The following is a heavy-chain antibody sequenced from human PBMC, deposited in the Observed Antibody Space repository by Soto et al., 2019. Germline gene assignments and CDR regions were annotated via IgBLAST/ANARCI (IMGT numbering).Heavy chain of an antibody. J-gene: IGHJ4*02. Sequence: QVQLVQSGAEVKKPGASVKVSCKASGYTFNTYDIEWVRLATGQGLEWMGSMNPNTGSTDYAQKFQGRVTMTMTTSISTPYLELSSLRSDDTAIYYCARTMGGIAAAGSDFWGQGTLVTVSA. CDR2: MNPNTGST. D-gene: IGHD6-13*01. V-gene: IGHV1-8*01. CDR3: ARTMGGIAAAGSDF. CDR1: GYTFNTYD.